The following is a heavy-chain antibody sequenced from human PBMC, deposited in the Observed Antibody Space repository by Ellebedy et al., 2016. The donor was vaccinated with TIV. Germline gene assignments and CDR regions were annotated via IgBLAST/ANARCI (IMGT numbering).Heavy chain of an antibody. D-gene: IGHD3-3*01. CDR2: IYYSGIT. V-gene: IGHV4-59*01. CDR3: ARDYTIFGVVSHYYYGMDV. Sequence: SETLSLXXTVSGGSISSYYWSWIRQPPGKGLEWIGYIYYSGITNYNPSLKSRVTISVDTSKNQFSLKLSSVTAADTAVYYCARDYTIFGVVSHYYYGMDVWGQGTTVTVSS. CDR1: GGSISSYY. J-gene: IGHJ6*02.